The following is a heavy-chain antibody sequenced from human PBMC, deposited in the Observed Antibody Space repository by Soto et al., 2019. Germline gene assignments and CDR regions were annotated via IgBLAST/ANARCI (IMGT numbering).Heavy chain of an antibody. CDR3: ARGGTMVRGVTDAFDI. D-gene: IGHD3-10*01. Sequence: PSETLSLTCTVSGGSISSGGYYWSWIRQHPGKGLEWIGYIYYSGSTYYNPSLKSRVTISVDTSKNQFSLKLSSVTAADTAVYYCARGGTMVRGVTDAFDIWGQGTMVTVSS. V-gene: IGHV4-31*03. J-gene: IGHJ3*02. CDR1: GGSISSGGYY. CDR2: IYYSGST.